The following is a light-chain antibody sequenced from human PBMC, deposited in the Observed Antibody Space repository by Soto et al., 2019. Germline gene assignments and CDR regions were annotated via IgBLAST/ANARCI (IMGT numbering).Light chain of an antibody. Sequence: DIQMTESPSTLSASLGDRVTITCRASESMSTWLAWYQQKPGKAPKLLIYDASNLESGVPSRFSGSGSGTEFTLTISSLQPDDFATYYCQQYYSYSAFGQGTKV. CDR1: ESMSTW. CDR3: QQYYSYSA. J-gene: IGKJ1*01. CDR2: DAS. V-gene: IGKV1-5*01.